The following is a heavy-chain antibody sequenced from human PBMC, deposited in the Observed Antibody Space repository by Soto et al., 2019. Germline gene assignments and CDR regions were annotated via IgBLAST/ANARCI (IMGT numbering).Heavy chain of an antibody. V-gene: IGHV3-30-3*01. J-gene: IGHJ6*02. D-gene: IGHD6-13*01. CDR2: ISYDGSNK. CDR1: GFTFSSYA. CDR3: ARDIALQHYYYYGMDV. Sequence: QVQLVESGGGVVQPGRSLRLSCAASGFTFSSYAMHWVRQAPGKGLEWVAVISYDGSNKYYADSVKGRFTISRDNSKNTLYLQMNSLRAEYTAVYYCARDIALQHYYYYGMDVWGQGTTVTVSS.